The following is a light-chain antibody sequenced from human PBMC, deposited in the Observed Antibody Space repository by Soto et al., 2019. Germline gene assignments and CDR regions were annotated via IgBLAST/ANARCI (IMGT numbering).Light chain of an antibody. Sequence: QSALTQPPSASGSPGQSVAISCTGTSSDVVGYNYVSWYQQHPGKAPKLMIYEVNKRPSGVPDRFSGSKSGNTASLTVSGLQAEDEADYYCSSYAGSSNVFGPGTKVNVL. V-gene: IGLV2-8*01. CDR2: EVN. CDR3: SSYAGSSNV. CDR1: SSDVVGYNY. J-gene: IGLJ1*01.